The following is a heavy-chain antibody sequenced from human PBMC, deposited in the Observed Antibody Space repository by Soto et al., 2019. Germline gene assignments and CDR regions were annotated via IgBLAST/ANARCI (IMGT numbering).Heavy chain of an antibody. Sequence: EVQLTESGGGSVQPGGSLRLSWADSGFTFRSYWMHWVRQAPGKGLEWISRVHNDGSSAAYADSVKGRFTVSRDTGKNSLYLQRNSLGAEDTAVYYCALGRYCSGGTCSFDHWGQGTLVTVSS. D-gene: IGHD2-15*01. CDR1: GFTFRSYW. CDR2: VHNDGSSA. V-gene: IGHV3-74*01. CDR3: ALGRYCSGGTCSFDH. J-gene: IGHJ4*02.